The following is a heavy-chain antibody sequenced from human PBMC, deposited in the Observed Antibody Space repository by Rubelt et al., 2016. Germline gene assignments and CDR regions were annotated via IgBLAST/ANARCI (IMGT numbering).Heavy chain of an antibody. CDR3: ARRDGYDWDDAFDI. Sequence: QVQLMQSGAEVKKPGASVKVSCKASGYTFTSYGISWVRQAPGQGLEWMGWLRAYNGNTNYAQKPQGASSVSTAASTSTAYMALRSLRSDDTAVYYCARRDGYDWDDAFDIWGQGTMVTVSS. CDR2: LRAYNGNT. V-gene: IGHV1-18*01. J-gene: IGHJ3*02. CDR1: GYTFTSYG. D-gene: IGHD5-24*01.